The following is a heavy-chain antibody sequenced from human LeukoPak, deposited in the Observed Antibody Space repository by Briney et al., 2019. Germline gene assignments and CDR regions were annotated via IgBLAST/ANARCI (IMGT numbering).Heavy chain of an antibody. CDR3: AKDLIVGADYWDAFDI. V-gene: IGHV3-30*02. CDR2: IRYDGSNT. Sequence: GGSLRLSCAASGFIFSSYGMHWVRQAPGKGLEWVAFIRYDGSNTYYADSVKGRFTISRDNSKNTLYLQMNSLRAEDTAVYYCAKDLIVGADYWDAFDIWDQGTMVTVSS. J-gene: IGHJ3*02. D-gene: IGHD1-26*01. CDR1: GFIFSSYG.